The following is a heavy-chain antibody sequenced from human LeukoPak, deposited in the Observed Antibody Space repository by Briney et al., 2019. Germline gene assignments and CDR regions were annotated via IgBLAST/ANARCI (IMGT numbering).Heavy chain of an antibody. Sequence: PSETLSLTCTVSGGSTSSSRYYSGWIRQPPGKGLEWIGSIYYSGNTYYNPSLKSRVTISVDASKNQFSLHLSSVTAADTTVYYCARHSRYSAYDMEAIYSYCYMDVWGKGTTVTVSS. D-gene: IGHD5-12*01. V-gene: IGHV4-39*01. CDR1: GGSTSSSRYY. CDR3: ARHSRYSAYDMEAIYSYCYMDV. CDR2: IYYSGNT. J-gene: IGHJ6*03.